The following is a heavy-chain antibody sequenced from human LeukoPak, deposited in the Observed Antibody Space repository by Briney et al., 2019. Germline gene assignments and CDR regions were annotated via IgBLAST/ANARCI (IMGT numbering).Heavy chain of an antibody. J-gene: IGHJ4*02. Sequence: GGSLRLSCAASGFTFSSYWMSWVRQAPGKGLEWVANVKQDGSEKYYVDSVKGRFTISRDNSKNTLYLQMNSLRAEDKAVYYCARVVSLGYCRYWGQGTLVTVSS. CDR1: GFTFSSYW. V-gene: IGHV3-7*03. D-gene: IGHD2-15*01. CDR2: VKQDGSEK. CDR3: ARVVSLGYCRY.